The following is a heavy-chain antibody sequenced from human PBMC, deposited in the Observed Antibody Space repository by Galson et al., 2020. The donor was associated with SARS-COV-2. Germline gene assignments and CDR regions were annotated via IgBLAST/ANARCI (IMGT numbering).Heavy chain of an antibody. CDR1: GFTFSSYA. D-gene: IGHD5-18*01. V-gene: IGHV3-30-3*01. CDR3: VGGAGVDTAMAKGDY. J-gene: IGHJ4*02. CDR2: ISYDGSNK. Sequence: GESLKISCAASGFTFSSYAMHWVRQAPGKGLEWVAVISYDGSNKYYADSVKGRFTISRDNSKNTLYLQMNSLRAEDTAVYYCVGGAGVDTAMAKGDYWGQGTLVTVSS.